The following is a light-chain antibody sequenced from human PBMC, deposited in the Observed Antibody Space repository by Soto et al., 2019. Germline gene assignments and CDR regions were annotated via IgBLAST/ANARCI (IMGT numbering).Light chain of an antibody. CDR3: QQYNYWPRS. CDR1: QSVRNN. J-gene: IGKJ1*01. V-gene: IGKV3-15*01. CDR2: GAS. Sequence: EIVMTQSPATLSVSPGERATLSCRASQSVRNNLAWYQQKPGQAPRLLIYGASTRATGIPARFSGSGSGTEFTLTISSLQSEDFALYYCQQYNYWPRSFGQGTKVDIK.